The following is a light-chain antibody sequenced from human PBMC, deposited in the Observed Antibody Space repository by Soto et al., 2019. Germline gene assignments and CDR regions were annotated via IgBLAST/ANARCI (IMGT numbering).Light chain of an antibody. CDR3: SSYTSSSTWV. V-gene: IGLV2-14*01. J-gene: IGLJ3*02. CDR1: SSDIGGYNY. Sequence: QSALTQPASVSGSPGQSITISCTGTSSDIGGYNYVSWYQQHPGKAPKLMIYDVTNRPSGVSNRFSGSKSGNTASLNISGLQAEDEADYYCSSYTSSSTWVFGGGTKGTVL. CDR2: DVT.